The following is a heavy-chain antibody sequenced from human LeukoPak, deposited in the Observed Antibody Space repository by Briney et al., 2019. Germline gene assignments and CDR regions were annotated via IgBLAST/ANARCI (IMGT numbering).Heavy chain of an antibody. V-gene: IGHV3-30*04. J-gene: IGHJ4*02. CDR2: ISYDGSNK. Sequence: GGSLRLSCAASGFTFSSYAMHWVRQAPGKGLEWVAVISYDGSNKYYADSVKGRFTISRDNSKNTLYLQMNSLRAEDTAVYYCAKEIGSNGDYWGQGTLVTVSS. D-gene: IGHD1-1*01. CDR1: GFTFSSYA. CDR3: AKEIGSNGDY.